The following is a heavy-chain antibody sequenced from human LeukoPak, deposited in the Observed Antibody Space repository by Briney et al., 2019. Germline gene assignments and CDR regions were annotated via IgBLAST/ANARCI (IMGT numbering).Heavy chain of an antibody. CDR3: ARAVGAYRPMDY. Sequence: ASVKVSCKASGYTFTGYYMHWVRQAPGQGLEWMGWINPNSGGTDYAQKFQGRVTMTRDTSISTAYMELSRLRSDDTAVYYCARAVGAYRPMDYWGQGTLVTVSS. CDR2: INPNSGGT. V-gene: IGHV1-2*02. D-gene: IGHD1-26*01. J-gene: IGHJ4*02. CDR1: GYTFTGYY.